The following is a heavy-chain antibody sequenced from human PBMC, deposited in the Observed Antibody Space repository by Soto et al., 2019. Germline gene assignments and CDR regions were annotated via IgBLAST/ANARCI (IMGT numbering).Heavy chain of an antibody. CDR2: ISGSGGST. J-gene: IGHJ4*02. D-gene: IGHD5-18*01. Sequence: EVQLLESGGGLVQPGGSLRLSCAASGFTFSSYAMSWVRQAPGKGLEWVSAISGSGGSTYYADSVKGRFTISRDNSNNTLYLQMNSLRAEDTAVYYCAKGDTSGYSYGYLPVWGQGTLVTVSS. V-gene: IGHV3-23*01. CDR3: AKGDTSGYSYGYLPV. CDR1: GFTFSSYA.